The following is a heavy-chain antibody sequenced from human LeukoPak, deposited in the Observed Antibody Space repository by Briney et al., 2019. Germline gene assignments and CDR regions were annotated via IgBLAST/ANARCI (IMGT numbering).Heavy chain of an antibody. D-gene: IGHD6-19*01. CDR1: GGSFSGYY. CDR3: ASSSGWFGFRWFDP. J-gene: IGHJ5*02. V-gene: IGHV4-34*01. CDR2: IYHSGST. Sequence: SETLSLTCAVYGGSFSGYYWSWIRQPPGKGLEWIGEIYHSGSTNYNPSLKSRVTISVDTSKNQFSLKLSSVTAADTAVYYCASSSGWFGFRWFDPWGQGTLVTVSS.